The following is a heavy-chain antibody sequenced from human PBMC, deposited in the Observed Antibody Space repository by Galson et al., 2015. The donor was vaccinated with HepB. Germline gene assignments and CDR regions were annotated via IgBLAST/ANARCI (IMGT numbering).Heavy chain of an antibody. CDR2: ISDEGSTP. CDR1: GFTFSNYA. D-gene: IGHD3-16*01. Sequence: SLRLSCAASGFTFSNYAVHWVRQPPGKGLEWVAVISDEGSTPYYADSVRGRFTISRDNSKSTLSLQMSSLRTEDTAVYYCAKTLIKWGPYGAGRDYWGQGARVPVSS. CDR3: AKTLIKWGPYGAGRDY. J-gene: IGHJ4*02. V-gene: IGHV3-30*18.